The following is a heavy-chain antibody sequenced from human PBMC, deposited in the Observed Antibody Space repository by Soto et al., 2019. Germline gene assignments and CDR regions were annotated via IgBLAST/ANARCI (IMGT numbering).Heavy chain of an antibody. J-gene: IGHJ4*02. D-gene: IGHD6-13*01. V-gene: IGHV3-23*01. CDR3: DKDARSAWYYFDS. CDR1: GFTFEHHA. CDR2: ISASGGSK. Sequence: EVHLLESGGGLAQPWGSLRLSCAASGFTFEHHAMSWVRQAPGKGLEWVAGISASGGSKDHADSVKGRFTISRDDSKGTLFLQMNNLRADDTAIYFCDKDARSAWYYFDSWGQGILVTVSS.